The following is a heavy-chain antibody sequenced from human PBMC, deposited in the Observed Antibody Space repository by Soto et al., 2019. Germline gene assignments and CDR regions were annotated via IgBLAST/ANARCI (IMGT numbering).Heavy chain of an antibody. J-gene: IGHJ5*02. V-gene: IGHV4-30-2*01. Sequence: QLQLQESGSGLVKPSQTLSLTCAVSGGSISSGGYSWSWIRQPPGKGLEWIGYIYHSGSTYYNPSVKSRVPMSVDRSKNQVSLKRSSVLAADAAVYSCAGGRGPDCGGECSPPTPNWFDPWGQGPLVTVSS. D-gene: IGHD2-21*01. CDR3: AGGRGPDCGGECSPPTPNWFDP. CDR1: GGSISSGGYS. CDR2: IYHSGST.